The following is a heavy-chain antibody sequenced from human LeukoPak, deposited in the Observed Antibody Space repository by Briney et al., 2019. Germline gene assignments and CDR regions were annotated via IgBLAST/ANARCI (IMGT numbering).Heavy chain of an antibody. J-gene: IGHJ4*02. CDR1: GFTFSSYA. CDR2: IRGSGGST. CDR3: AKASGQLVPNSFFDY. V-gene: IGHV3-23*01. D-gene: IGHD6-6*01. Sequence: GSLRLSCAASGFTFSSYAMSWVRQAPGKGLEWVSGIRGSGGSTYYADSVEDRFIISRDNSKNTLYLQMNSLRAEDTAVYYCAKASGQLVPNSFFDYWGQGTLVTVSS.